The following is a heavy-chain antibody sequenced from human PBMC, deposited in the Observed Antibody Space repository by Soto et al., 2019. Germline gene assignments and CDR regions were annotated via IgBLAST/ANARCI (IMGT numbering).Heavy chain of an antibody. D-gene: IGHD5-18*01. CDR1: GFTFSSYA. CDR2: ISGSGGST. J-gene: IGHJ4*02. CDR3: ATFLSKQLWFPGDY. V-gene: IGHV3-23*01. Sequence: PGRSLRLSCAASGFTFSSYAMSWVRQAPGKGLEWVSAISGSGGSTYYADSVKGRFTISRDNSKNTLYLQMNSLRAEDTAVYYCATFLSKQLWFPGDYWGQGTLVTVSS.